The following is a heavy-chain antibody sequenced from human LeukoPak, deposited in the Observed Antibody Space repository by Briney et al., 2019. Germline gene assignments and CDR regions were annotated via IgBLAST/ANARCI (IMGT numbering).Heavy chain of an antibody. J-gene: IGHJ4*02. CDR1: GGSISSSSYY. CDR2: IYYSGST. V-gene: IGHV4-39*01. Sequence: PSETLSLTCTVSGGSISSSSYYWGWIRQPPGKGLEGIGSIYYSGSTYYNPSLKSRVTISVDPSKNHFSLKLSSVTAADTAVYYCASQTKGQWLADFDYWGQGTLVTVSS. CDR3: ASQTKGQWLADFDY. D-gene: IGHD6-19*01.